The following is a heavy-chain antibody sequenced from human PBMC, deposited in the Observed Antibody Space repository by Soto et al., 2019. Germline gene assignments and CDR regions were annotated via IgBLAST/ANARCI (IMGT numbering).Heavy chain of an antibody. D-gene: IGHD3-3*01. V-gene: IGHV3-7*05. Sequence: GGSLRLSCAASGFTFSSYWMSWVRQAPGKGLEWVANIKQDGSEKYYVDSVKGRFTISRDNAKNSLYLQMNSLRAEDTAVYYCARFGNDFWSGYYNPYYYYGMDVWGQGTTVTVSS. CDR3: ARFGNDFWSGYYNPYYYYGMDV. CDR2: IKQDGSEK. J-gene: IGHJ6*02. CDR1: GFTFSSYW.